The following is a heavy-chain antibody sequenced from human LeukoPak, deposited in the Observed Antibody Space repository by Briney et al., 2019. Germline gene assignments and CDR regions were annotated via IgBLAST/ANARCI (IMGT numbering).Heavy chain of an antibody. CDR1: GFTFSSYG. J-gene: IGHJ4*02. CDR2: ISYDGSNK. V-gene: IGHV3-30*03. D-gene: IGHD1-26*01. CDR3: ARGAPWLLRRPGFGY. Sequence: GGSLRLSCAASGFTFSSYGMHWVRQAPGKGLEWVAVISYDGSNKYYADSVKGRFTISRDNSKNTLYLQMNSLRAEDTAVYYCARGAPWLLRRPGFGYWGQGTLVTVSS.